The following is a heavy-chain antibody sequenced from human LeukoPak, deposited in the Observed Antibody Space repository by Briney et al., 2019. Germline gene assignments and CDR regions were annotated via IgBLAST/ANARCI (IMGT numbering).Heavy chain of an antibody. J-gene: IGHJ4*02. V-gene: IGHV4-30-4*01. CDR3: ASSYGDSTFGY. Sequence: SETLSLTCTVSGGSISSGDYYWSWIRQPPGRGLEWIGYIYYSGSTYYNPSLKSRFTISVDTSKNQFSLKLSSVAAADTAVYYCASSYGDSTFGYWGQGTLVTVSS. CDR2: IYYSGST. D-gene: IGHD4-17*01. CDR1: GGSISSGDYY.